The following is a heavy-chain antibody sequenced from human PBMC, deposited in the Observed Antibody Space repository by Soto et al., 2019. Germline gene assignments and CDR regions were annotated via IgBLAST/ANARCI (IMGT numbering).Heavy chain of an antibody. Sequence: QVQLQESGPGLVRPSQTLTLTCNVSGGSISSDHYHWTWIRQPPGKGLEWIGYIHYSGSVHYNPSLQSRVTMLVDTYKNLFSLKLSSVTAADTAVYFCVREDDGGDRDYYGLDVWGQGTTVTVSS. CDR2: IHYSGSV. CDR1: GGSISSDHYH. J-gene: IGHJ6*02. D-gene: IGHD2-21*02. V-gene: IGHV4-30-4*01. CDR3: VREDDGGDRDYYGLDV.